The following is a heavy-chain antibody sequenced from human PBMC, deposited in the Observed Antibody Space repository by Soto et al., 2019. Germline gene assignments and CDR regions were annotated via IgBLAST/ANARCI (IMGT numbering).Heavy chain of an antibody. CDR1: GFTFSSYA. J-gene: IGHJ4*02. CDR2: ISGSGGST. D-gene: IGHD2-2*01. Sequence: GGSLRLSCAASGFTFSSYAMSWVRQAPGKGLEWVSAISGSGGSTYYADSVKGRFTISRDNSKNTLYLQMNSLRAEDTAVYYCAKDTIPARYCSSTSCLIYYFDYWGQGTLVTVSS. V-gene: IGHV3-23*01. CDR3: AKDTIPARYCSSTSCLIYYFDY.